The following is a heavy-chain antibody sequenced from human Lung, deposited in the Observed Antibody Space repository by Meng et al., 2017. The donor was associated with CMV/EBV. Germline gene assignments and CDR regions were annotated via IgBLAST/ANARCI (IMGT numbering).Heavy chain of an antibody. J-gene: IGHJ4*02. CDR1: GGSVISGSYY. CDR2: IYYSGST. Sequence: SETLSLXCTVSGGSVISGSYYWSWIRQPPGKGLEWIGYIYYSGSTNYNPSLKSRVTMSIDTSKNQFSLKLSSVTPADTAVYYCAAGPPSSSSSCFDYLGQGXLVTVSS. V-gene: IGHV4-61*01. D-gene: IGHD6-6*01. CDR3: AAGPPSSSSSCFDY.